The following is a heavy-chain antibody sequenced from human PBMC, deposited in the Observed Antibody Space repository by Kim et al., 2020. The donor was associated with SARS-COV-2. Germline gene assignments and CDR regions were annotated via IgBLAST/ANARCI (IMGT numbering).Heavy chain of an antibody. J-gene: IGHJ6*02. CDR3: ARVNSWSAGKSYYYYGMDV. D-gene: IGHD6-13*01. V-gene: IGHV4-34*01. CDR2: INHSGST. Sequence: SETLSLTCAVYGGSFSGYYWSWIRQPPGKGLEWIGEINHSGSTNYNPSLKSRVTISVDTSKNQFSLKLSSVTAADTAVYYCARVNSWSAGKSYYYYGMDVWGQGTTVTVSS. CDR1: GGSFSGYY.